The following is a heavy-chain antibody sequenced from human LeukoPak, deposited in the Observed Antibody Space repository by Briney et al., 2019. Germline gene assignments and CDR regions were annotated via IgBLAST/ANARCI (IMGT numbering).Heavy chain of an antibody. J-gene: IGHJ4*02. Sequence: SETLSLTCVVSGASVSSSHWNWIRQLPGKGLEWIGCLSYTGKTDYNPSLTSRVTISLDTSKNQVSLKLRSVTAADTAVYYCSEGYFEPFDHWGQGTQVTVSS. V-gene: IGHV4-59*02. CDR3: SEGYFEPFDH. D-gene: IGHD2/OR15-2a*01. CDR2: LSYTGKT. CDR1: GASVSSSH.